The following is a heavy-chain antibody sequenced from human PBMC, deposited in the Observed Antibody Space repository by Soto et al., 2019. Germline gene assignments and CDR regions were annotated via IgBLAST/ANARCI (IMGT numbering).Heavy chain of an antibody. CDR2: ISGTGGTA. Sequence: PGGSLRLSCAASGFTFSSRAMTWVRQAPGKGLEWVSTISGTGGTAYYADSVKGRFTISRDNSKNTLYLQMNSLRAEDTAVYYCARDLAPSYYYDSSGCLRYWGQGTLVTVSS. CDR3: ARDLAPSYYYDSSGCLRY. D-gene: IGHD3-22*01. CDR1: GFTFSSRA. J-gene: IGHJ4*02. V-gene: IGHV3-23*01.